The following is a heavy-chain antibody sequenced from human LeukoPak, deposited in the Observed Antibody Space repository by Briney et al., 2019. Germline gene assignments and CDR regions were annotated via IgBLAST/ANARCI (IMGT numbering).Heavy chain of an antibody. CDR3: ARVGSAAATADY. Sequence: ASVKVSCTASGYTFTGYYMHWVRQAPGQGLEWMGWINPNSGGTNYAQKFQGRVTMTRDTSISTAYMELNSLRSDDTAVYFCARVGSAAATADYWGQGTLVTVSS. CDR1: GYTFTGYY. CDR2: INPNSGGT. V-gene: IGHV1-2*02. J-gene: IGHJ4*02. D-gene: IGHD6-25*01.